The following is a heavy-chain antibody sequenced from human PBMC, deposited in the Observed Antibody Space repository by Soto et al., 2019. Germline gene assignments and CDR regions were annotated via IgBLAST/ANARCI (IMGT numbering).Heavy chain of an antibody. J-gene: IGHJ5*02. D-gene: IGHD1-1*01. Sequence: GGSLRHSCAASGFTFSSYSMNWVRQAPGKGLEWVSSISSSSSYIYYADSVKGRFTISRDNAKNSLYLQMNSLRAEDTAVYYCARDYTGTGWFDPWGHGTLVTVSS. V-gene: IGHV3-21*01. CDR2: ISSSSSYI. CDR3: ARDYTGTGWFDP. CDR1: GFTFSSYS.